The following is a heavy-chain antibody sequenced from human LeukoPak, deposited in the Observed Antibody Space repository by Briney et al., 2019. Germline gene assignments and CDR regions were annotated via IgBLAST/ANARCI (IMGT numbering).Heavy chain of an antibody. Sequence: SQTLSLTCTVSGGSISSGGYCWSWIRQHPGKGLEWIGYIYYSGSTYYNPSLKSRVTISVDTSKNQFSLKLSSVTAADTAVYYCARVPYYYDSSGYYYFDYWGQGTLVTVSS. CDR2: IYYSGST. CDR1: GGSISSGGYC. CDR3: ARVPYYYDSSGYYYFDY. D-gene: IGHD3-22*01. J-gene: IGHJ4*02. V-gene: IGHV4-31*03.